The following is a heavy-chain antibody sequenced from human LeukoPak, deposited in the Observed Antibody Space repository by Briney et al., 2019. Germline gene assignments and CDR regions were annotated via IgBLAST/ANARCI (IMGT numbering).Heavy chain of an antibody. D-gene: IGHD5-18*01. CDR1: GGSISSYY. J-gene: IGHJ5*02. V-gene: IGHV4-59*12. CDR2: IYYSGST. CDR3: AKGAGGFSYYNWFDP. Sequence: SETLSLTCTVSGGSISSYYWSWIRQPPGKGLEWIGYIYYSGSTNYNPTLKSRVTISVDTSKNQFSLKLASVTAADTAIYYCAKGAGGFSYYNWFDPWGQGTLVTVSS.